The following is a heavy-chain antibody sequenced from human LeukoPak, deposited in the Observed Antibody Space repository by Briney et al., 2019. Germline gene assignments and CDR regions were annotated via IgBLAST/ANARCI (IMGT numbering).Heavy chain of an antibody. V-gene: IGHV1-46*02. Sequence: GASVKVSCKASGYNFNTYYMHWVRQAPGQGLEWMGIIHPGGGSTSYAQKFQGRVTMTRDISTSTVYMELSSLRSEDTALYYCARGVHVRVYDSNPHYGHYWGQGTLVTVSS. D-gene: IGHD3-22*01. CDR1: GYNFNTYY. J-gene: IGHJ4*02. CDR2: IHPGGGST. CDR3: ARGVHVRVYDSNPHYGHY.